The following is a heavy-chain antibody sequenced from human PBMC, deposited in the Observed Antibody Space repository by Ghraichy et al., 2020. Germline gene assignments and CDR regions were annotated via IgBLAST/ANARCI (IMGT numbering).Heavy chain of an antibody. D-gene: IGHD4-17*01. CDR3: ARESGEPSWVDY. Sequence: LETLSLTCAVSGYSISSGYYWGWIRQPPGKGLEWIGSIYHSGSTYYNPSLKSRVTISVDTSKNQFSLKLSSVTAADTAVYYCARESGEPSWVDYWGQGTLVTVSS. CDR1: GYSISSGYY. V-gene: IGHV4-38-2*02. J-gene: IGHJ4*02. CDR2: IYHSGST.